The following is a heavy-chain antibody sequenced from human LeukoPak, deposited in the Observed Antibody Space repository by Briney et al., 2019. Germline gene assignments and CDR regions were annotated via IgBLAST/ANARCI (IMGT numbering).Heavy chain of an antibody. CDR2: IYPGDSDT. CDR3: ARVGSTWIQLLWFDP. CDR1: GYSFTSYW. J-gene: IGHJ5*02. D-gene: IGHD6-13*01. Sequence: PGESLKISCKGSGYSFTSYWIGWVRQMPGKGLEWMGMIYPGDSDTRYSPSFQGQVTISADKSINTAYLQWSSLKASDTAMYYCARVGSTWIQLLWFDPWGQGTPVTVSS. V-gene: IGHV5-51*01.